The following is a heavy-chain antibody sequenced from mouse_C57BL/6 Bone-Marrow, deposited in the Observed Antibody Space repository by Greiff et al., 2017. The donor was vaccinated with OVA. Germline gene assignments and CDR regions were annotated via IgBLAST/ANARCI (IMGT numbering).Heavy chain of an antibody. V-gene: IGHV1-76*01. CDR3: ARHEDGYYASYFDY. Sequence: QVQLKESGAELVRPGASVKLSCKASGYTFTDYYISWVKQRPGQGLEWIARIYPGSGNIYYNGKFKGKATLTADKSSSTAYMQLSSLTSEDSAVYFCARHEDGYYASYFDYWGQGTTLTVSS. D-gene: IGHD2-3*01. CDR2: IYPGSGNI. CDR1: GYTFTDYY. J-gene: IGHJ2*01.